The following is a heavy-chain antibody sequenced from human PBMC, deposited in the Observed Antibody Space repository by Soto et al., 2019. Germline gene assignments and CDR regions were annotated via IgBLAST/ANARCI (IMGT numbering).Heavy chain of an antibody. CDR1: GYTFTSYY. D-gene: IGHD3-3*01. J-gene: IGHJ4*02. CDR2: INPSGGST. CDR3: ARDEATHYDFWSGPMGDFDY. V-gene: IGHV1-46*01. Sequence: ASVKVSCKASGYTFTSYYMHWVRQAPGQGLEWMGIINPSGGSTSYAQKFQGRVTMTRDTSTSTVYMELSSLRSEDTAVYYCARDEATHYDFWSGPMGDFDYWGRG.